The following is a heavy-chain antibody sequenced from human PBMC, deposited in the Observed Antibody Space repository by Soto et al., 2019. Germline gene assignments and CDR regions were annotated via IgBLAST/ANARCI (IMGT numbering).Heavy chain of an antibody. CDR2: ISYDGSNK. CDR1: GFTFSSYG. D-gene: IGHD4-17*01. Sequence: GGSLRLSCAASGFTFSSYGMHWVRQAPGKGLEWVAVISYDGSNKYYADSVKGRFTISRDNSKNTLYLQMNSLRAEDTAVYYCAKDQDAYGDYVRAYYYGMDVWGQGTTVTVSS. V-gene: IGHV3-30*18. J-gene: IGHJ6*02. CDR3: AKDQDAYGDYVRAYYYGMDV.